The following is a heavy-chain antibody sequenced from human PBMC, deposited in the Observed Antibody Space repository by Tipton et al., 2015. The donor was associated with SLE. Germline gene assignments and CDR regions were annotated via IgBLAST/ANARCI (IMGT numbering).Heavy chain of an antibody. Sequence: GLVKPSETLSLTCNVSGGSISSYYWSWIRQPPGKGLQLIGYIYYRGSTNYNPSLKSRVSISVDTSKNQFSLKLSSVTAADTAVYYCARQQEDTEDYNGMDAWGQGTTVTVSS. V-gene: IGHV4-59*08. J-gene: IGHJ6*02. CDR2: IYYRGST. D-gene: IGHD2-15*01. CDR3: ARQQEDTEDYNGMDA. CDR1: GGSISSYY.